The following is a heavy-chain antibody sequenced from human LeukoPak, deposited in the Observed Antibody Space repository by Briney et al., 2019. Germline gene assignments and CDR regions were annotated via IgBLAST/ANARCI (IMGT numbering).Heavy chain of an antibody. CDR2: ISWNSGSI. V-gene: IGHV3-9*01. CDR3: AKLGGSYISDYYGMDV. J-gene: IGHJ6*02. Sequence: PGRSLRLSCAASGFTFDDYAMHWVRHAPGKGLEWVSGISWNSGSIGYADSVKGRFTISRDNAKNSLYLQMNSLRAEDTALYYCAKLGGSYISDYYGMDVWGQGTTVTVSS. D-gene: IGHD2-2*02. CDR1: GFTFDDYA.